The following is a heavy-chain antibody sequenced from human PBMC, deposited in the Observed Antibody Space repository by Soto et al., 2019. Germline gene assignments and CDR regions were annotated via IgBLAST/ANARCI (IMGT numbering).Heavy chain of an antibody. CDR1: GFTFSTYG. CDR2: IWYDGSEK. D-gene: IGHD6-19*01. J-gene: IGHJ4*02. CDR3: ARDRYSSGLYDLDY. V-gene: IGHV3-33*01. Sequence: QVHLVESGGGVVQPGRSLRLSCAASGFTFSTYGMHWVRQAPGKGLEWVAVIWYDGSEKYYADSVKGRFTISRDNSKNTLYLQMNSLRAEDTAVYYCARDRYSSGLYDLDYWGQGTLVTVSS.